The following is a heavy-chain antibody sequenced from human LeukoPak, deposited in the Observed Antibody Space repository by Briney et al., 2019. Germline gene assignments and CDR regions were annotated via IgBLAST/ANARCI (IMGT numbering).Heavy chain of an antibody. J-gene: IGHJ4*02. CDR1: GFSLSTSGVG. CDR2: IYWNDDK. CDR3: AHTPGIAVAVPFDY. V-gene: IGHV2-5*01. Sequence: SGPTLVKPTQTLTLTCTLSGFSLSTSGVGVGWIRQPPGKALEWLALIYWNDDKRYSPSLKSRLTITKDTSKNQVVLTMTNMDPVDTATYYCAHTPGIAVAVPFDYWGQGTLVTVSS. D-gene: IGHD6-19*01.